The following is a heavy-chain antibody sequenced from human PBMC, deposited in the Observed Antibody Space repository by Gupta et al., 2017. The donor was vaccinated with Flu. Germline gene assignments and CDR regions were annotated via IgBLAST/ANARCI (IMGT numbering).Heavy chain of an antibody. J-gene: IGHJ3*02. Sequence: EVQLLESGGGVVEPGRPLRLSCAASGFTFSNYVMSGVRQAPGKGVEWMAAISGNGAGTFSAGSVRGRVTISRDNSDNRLFLQLHSLRAEDTAVYYWVKETGYSFSSYYFRSLDIWGHGTKVTVSS. CDR2: ISGNGAGT. CDR3: VKETGYSFSSYYFRSLDI. D-gene: IGHD3-3*01. V-gene: IGHV3-23*01. CDR1: GFTFSNYV.